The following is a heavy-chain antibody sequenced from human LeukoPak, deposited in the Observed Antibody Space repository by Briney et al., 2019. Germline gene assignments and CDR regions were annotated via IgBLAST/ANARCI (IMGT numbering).Heavy chain of an antibody. D-gene: IGHD3-22*01. Sequence: GGSLRLSCAASGFTFSSYSMNWVRQAPGKGLEGVSSISSSSSYIYYADSVKGRFTISRDNAKNSLYLQMNSLRAEDTAVYYCARAVSSGRKGRYFDYWGQGTLVTVSS. CDR2: ISSSSSYI. V-gene: IGHV3-21*01. CDR3: ARAVSSGRKGRYFDY. CDR1: GFTFSSYS. J-gene: IGHJ4*02.